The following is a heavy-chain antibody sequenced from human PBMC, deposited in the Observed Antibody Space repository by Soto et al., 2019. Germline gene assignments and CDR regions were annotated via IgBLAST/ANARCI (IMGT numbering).Heavy chain of an antibody. CDR2: VSHDGRNT. D-gene: IGHD6-19*01. J-gene: IGHJ4*02. CDR3: AKGGRQWLVTSDFNY. V-gene: IGHV3-30*18. CDR1: GFTFSDYA. Sequence: VQLVESEGSVVQPGRSLRLSCAASGFTFSDYAMHWVRQAPGKGLEWVAVVSHDGRNTHYADSVKGRFTISRDSSKNTVSQEMTSLRADDTAVYYCAKGGRQWLVTSDFNYWGQGALVTVSS.